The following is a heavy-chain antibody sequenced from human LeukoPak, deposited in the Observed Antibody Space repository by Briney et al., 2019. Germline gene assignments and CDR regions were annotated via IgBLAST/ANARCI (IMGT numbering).Heavy chain of an antibody. V-gene: IGHV3-13*01. D-gene: IGHD2-2*01. Sequence: GGSLRLSCAASGFTFSSYDMHWVRQATGKGLEWVSAIGTAGDTYYPGSVKGRFTISRENAKNSLYLQMNSLRAGDTAVYYCARAVTERTYCSSTSCPETLYYYYMDVWGKRTMVTVSS. J-gene: IGHJ6*03. CDR1: GFTFSSYD. CDR3: ARAVTERTYCSSTSCPETLYYYYMDV. CDR2: IGTAGDT.